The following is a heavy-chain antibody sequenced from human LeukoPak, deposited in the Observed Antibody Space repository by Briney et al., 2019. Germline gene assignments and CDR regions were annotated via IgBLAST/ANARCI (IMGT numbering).Heavy chain of an antibody. CDR3: AREKRQWLVRDAFDI. J-gene: IGHJ3*02. CDR1: GFTFSSYS. D-gene: IGHD6-19*01. Sequence: GGSLRLSCAASGFTFSSYSMNWFRQAPGKGLEWVSYISSSSSTIYYADSVKGRFTISRDNAKNSLYLQMNSLRAEDTAVYYCAREKRQWLVRDAFDIWGQGTMVTVSS. CDR2: ISSSSSTI. V-gene: IGHV3-48*01.